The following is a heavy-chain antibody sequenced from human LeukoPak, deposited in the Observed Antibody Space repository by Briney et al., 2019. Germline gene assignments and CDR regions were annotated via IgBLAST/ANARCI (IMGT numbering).Heavy chain of an antibody. CDR3: ARDSGLGHYYYYMDV. V-gene: IGHV3-20*04. Sequence: GGSLRLSCAASGFTFDDYGMSWVRQAPGKGLEWVSGINWNGGSTGYADSVKGRFTISRDNAKNSLYLQMNSLRAEDTALYYCARDSGLGHYYYYMDVWGKGTTVTVSS. J-gene: IGHJ6*03. CDR1: GFTFDDYG. D-gene: IGHD3/OR15-3a*01. CDR2: INWNGGST.